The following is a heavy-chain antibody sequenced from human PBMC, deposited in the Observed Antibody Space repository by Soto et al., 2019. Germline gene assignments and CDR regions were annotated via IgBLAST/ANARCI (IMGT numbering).Heavy chain of an antibody. CDR2: RNPNSGNT. CDR1: GYTFTSYD. Sequence: QLQLVQSGAEVKKPGASVKVSCKASGYTFTSYDINWVRQATGQGLEWMGWRNPNSGNTGYAQKFQGRVTMTSNTSISTAYMELSSLRSEDTAVYYCARERSSGWYFDYWGQGTLVTVSS. D-gene: IGHD6-19*01. J-gene: IGHJ4*02. CDR3: ARERSSGWYFDY. V-gene: IGHV1-8*01.